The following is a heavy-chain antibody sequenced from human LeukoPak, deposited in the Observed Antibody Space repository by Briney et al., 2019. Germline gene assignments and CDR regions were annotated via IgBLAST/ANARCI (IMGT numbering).Heavy chain of an antibody. V-gene: IGHV3-21*01. D-gene: IGHD5-24*01. CDR1: GFTFSSYS. CDR3: TRMSREAPGLPDL. Sequence: GGSLRLSCAASGFTFSSYSMNWVRQAPGKGPEWVSSISSGSSYIYYADSVKGRFTISRDNAKNTLYLQIGSLRADDTAVYYCTRMSREAPGLPDLWGQGTLVTVSS. J-gene: IGHJ5*02. CDR2: ISSGSSYI.